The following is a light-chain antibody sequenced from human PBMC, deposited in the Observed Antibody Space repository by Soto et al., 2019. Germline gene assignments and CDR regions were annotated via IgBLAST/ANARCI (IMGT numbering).Light chain of an antibody. CDR3: QQYGSSPGT. CDR2: AAS. CDR1: QSVSSSY. V-gene: IGKV3-20*01. Sequence: EIVLTQSPVTLSLSPGERATLSFRASQSVSSSYLAWYQQKPGQTPRLLIYAASSRATSIPDRFSGSGSGTDFTLTISRLEHEDFAVYYCQQYGSSPGTFGQGTKVELK. J-gene: IGKJ1*01.